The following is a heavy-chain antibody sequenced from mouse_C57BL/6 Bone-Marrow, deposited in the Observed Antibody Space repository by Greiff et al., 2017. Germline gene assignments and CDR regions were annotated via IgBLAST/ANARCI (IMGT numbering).Heavy chain of an antibody. CDR1: GFTFSSYG. J-gene: IGHJ3*01. CDR3: ARRGVTTGGGFAY. V-gene: IGHV5-6*01. D-gene: IGHD2-2*01. Sequence: EVQVVESGGDLVKPGGSLKLSCAASGFTFSSYGMSWVRQTPDQRLEWVATISSGGIYTYSPDSVRGRFTISRANATNTLYLQVSSLKSEDTAVDYCARRGVTTGGGFAYWGQGTLVTVSA. CDR2: ISSGGIYT.